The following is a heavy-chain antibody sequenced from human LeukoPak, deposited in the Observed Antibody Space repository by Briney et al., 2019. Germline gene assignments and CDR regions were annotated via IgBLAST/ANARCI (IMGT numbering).Heavy chain of an antibody. CDR2: LNHSGST. CDR3: ARVAIFGVVIISRMELNWFDP. Sequence: SDTLSLTCAVYGGSFSGYYWSWIRHPPGKGLEWIGELNHSGSTNYNPSLKSRVTISVDTSKNQFSLKLTSVTAADTAVYCCARVAIFGVVIISRMELNWFDPWDQGTVVTVSS. CDR1: GGSFSGYY. D-gene: IGHD3-3*01. J-gene: IGHJ5*02. V-gene: IGHV4-34*01.